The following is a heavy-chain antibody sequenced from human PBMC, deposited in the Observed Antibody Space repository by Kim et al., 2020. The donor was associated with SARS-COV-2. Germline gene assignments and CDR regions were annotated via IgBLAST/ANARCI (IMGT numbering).Heavy chain of an antibody. J-gene: IGHJ4*02. V-gene: IGHV3-7*01. D-gene: IGHD3-16*01. Sequence: GGSLRLSCAASGFSFSGFWMSWVRQAPGKGLEWVANIKEDGSEKNYVDSVKGRFTISRDNAKNSLYLQMNSLRAEDMAVYYCASGGHIDYCGQGTLGTVS. CDR2: IKEDGSEK. CDR1: GFSFSGFW. CDR3: ASGGHIDY.